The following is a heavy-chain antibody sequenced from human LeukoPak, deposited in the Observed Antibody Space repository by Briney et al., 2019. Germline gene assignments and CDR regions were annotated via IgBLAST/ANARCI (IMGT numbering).Heavy chain of an antibody. CDR3: ATTHGGYFDY. CDR2: FDPEDGET. CDR1: GYTLTELS. Sequence: GASVKVSCKVSGYTLTELSMHWVRQAPGKGLEWMGGFDPEDGETIYAQKFQGRVTMTGDTSTDTAYMELSSLRSEDTAVYYCATTHGGYFDYWGQGTLVTVSS. D-gene: IGHD3-10*01. J-gene: IGHJ4*02. V-gene: IGHV1-24*01.